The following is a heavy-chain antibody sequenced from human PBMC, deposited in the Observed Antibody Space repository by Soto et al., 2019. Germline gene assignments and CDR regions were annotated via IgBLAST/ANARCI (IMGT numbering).Heavy chain of an antibody. CDR3: ARQSRGYGSGSDERDYYYYYYMDV. D-gene: IGHD3-10*01. CDR1: GGSISSYY. Sequence: SETLSLTCTVSGGSISSYYWSWIRQPPGKGLEWIGYIYYSGSTNYNPSLKSRVTISVDTSKNQFSLKLSSVAAADTAVYYCARQSRGYGSGSDERDYYYYYYMDVWGKGTKVTVSS. CDR2: IYYSGST. J-gene: IGHJ6*03. V-gene: IGHV4-59*08.